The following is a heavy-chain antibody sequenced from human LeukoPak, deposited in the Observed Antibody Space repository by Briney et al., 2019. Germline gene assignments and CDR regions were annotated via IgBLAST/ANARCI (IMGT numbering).Heavy chain of an antibody. D-gene: IGHD4-23*01. J-gene: IGHJ4*02. CDR3: ARDDYGGNHGY. CDR2: IYTSGST. V-gene: IGHV4-61*02. CDR1: GGSISSGSYY. Sequence: SETLSLTCTVSGGSISSGSYYWSWIRQPAGKGLEWIGRIYTSGSTNYNPSLKSRVTISVDTSKNQFSLKLSSVTAADTAVYYCARDDYGGNHGYWGQGTLVTVSS.